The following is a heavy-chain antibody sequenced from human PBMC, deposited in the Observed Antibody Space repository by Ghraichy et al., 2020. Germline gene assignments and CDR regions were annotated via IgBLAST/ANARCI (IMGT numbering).Heavy chain of an antibody. CDR1: GFTFSYYW. Sequence: GESLNISCAASGFTFSYYWMSWVRQAPGKGLEWVANISQGGIQKYYVDSVKGRFTMSRDNARNSLYLQMNSLRAEDTAVYSCATSPTRDSRSSYWGQGTLVIVSS. CDR2: ISQGGIQK. D-gene: IGHD3-22*01. CDR3: ATSPTRDSRSSY. V-gene: IGHV3-7*01. J-gene: IGHJ4*02.